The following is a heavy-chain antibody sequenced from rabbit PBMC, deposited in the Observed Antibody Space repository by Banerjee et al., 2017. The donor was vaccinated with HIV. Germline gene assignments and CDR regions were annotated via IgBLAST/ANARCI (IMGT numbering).Heavy chain of an antibody. J-gene: IGHJ4*01. D-gene: IGHD2-1*01. CDR1: GFSFSSGYH. CDR3: ARYLDYYFGL. Sequence: QSLEESGGDLVKPGASLTLTCTASGFSFSSGYHMCWVRQAPGKGLELIACIDTTDGNTDYASWVNGRFTISRSTSLNMVTLQMTSLTAADTATYFCARYLDYYFGLWGPGTLVTVS. CDR2: IDTTDGNT. V-gene: IGHV1S43*01.